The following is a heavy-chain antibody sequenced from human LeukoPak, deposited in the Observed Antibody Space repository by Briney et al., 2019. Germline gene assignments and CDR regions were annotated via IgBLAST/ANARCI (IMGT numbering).Heavy chain of an antibody. CDR1: GGSISSGSYY. J-gene: IGHJ6*03. CDR3: ARGLGGYFYYYYYMDV. V-gene: IGHV4-61*02. CDR2: IYTSGST. D-gene: IGHD2-21*02. Sequence: SETLSLTCTVSGGSISSGSYYWSWIRQPAGKGLEWIGRIYTSGSTNYNPSLKSRVTISVDTSKNQFSLKLSSVTAADTAVYYCARGLGGYFYYYYYMDVWGKGTTVTVSS.